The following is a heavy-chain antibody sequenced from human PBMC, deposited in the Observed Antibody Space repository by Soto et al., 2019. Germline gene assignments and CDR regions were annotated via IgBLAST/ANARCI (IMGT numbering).Heavy chain of an antibody. CDR2: MNRDGSEK. V-gene: IGHV3-7*01. CDR1: GFTFSSYW. CDR3: GRDAGRRFDY. D-gene: IGHD6-13*01. J-gene: IGHJ4*02. Sequence: EVQLVESGGGLVQPGGSLRLSCAASGFTFSSYWMTWARQAPGKGLEWVPSMNRDGSEKRYVDSVEGRFTISRDNAKNSLFLQMNSLSPDDTAVYYCGRDAGRRFDYWGQGSLVTVSS.